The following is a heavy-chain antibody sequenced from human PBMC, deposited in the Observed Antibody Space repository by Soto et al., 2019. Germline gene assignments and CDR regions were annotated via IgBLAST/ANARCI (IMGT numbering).Heavy chain of an antibody. CDR1: GFTFSSYA. CDR2: ISYDGSNK. D-gene: IGHD2-15*01. V-gene: IGHV3-30-3*01. J-gene: IGHJ4*02. Sequence: TGGSLRLSCAASGFTFSSYARHWVRQAPGQGLEWVAVISYDGSNKSYADSVKGRCTISRDNSKNTLYLQMNSLRAEETAVYYYARDFSASTMEYCSGGGCYDYYFDYWGQGAL. CDR3: ARDFSASTMEYCSGGGCYDYYFDY.